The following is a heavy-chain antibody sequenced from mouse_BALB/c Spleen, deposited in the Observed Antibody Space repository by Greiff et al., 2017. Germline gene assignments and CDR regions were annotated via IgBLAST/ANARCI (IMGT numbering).Heavy chain of an antibody. CDR2: IDPENGNT. Sequence: EVQLQESGAELVKPGASVKLSCTASGFNIKDYYMHWVKQRPEQGLEWIGWIDPENGNTIYDPKFQGKASITADTSSNTAYLQLSSLTSEDTAVYYCARDDYDAWFAYWGQGTLVTVSA. CDR3: ARDDYDAWFAY. D-gene: IGHD2-4*01. V-gene: IGHV14-1*02. J-gene: IGHJ3*01. CDR1: GFNIKDYY.